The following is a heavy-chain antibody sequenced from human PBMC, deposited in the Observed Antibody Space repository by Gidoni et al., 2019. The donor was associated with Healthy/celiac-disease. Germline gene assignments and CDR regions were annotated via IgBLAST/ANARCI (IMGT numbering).Heavy chain of an antibody. CDR1: GYTFTGYY. V-gene: IGHV1-2*02. CDR2: INPTSGGT. D-gene: IGHD2-2*01. J-gene: IGHJ4*02. Sequence: QVQLVQSGAEVKKPGDAVTVSCKASGYTFTGYYIHWVRQAPGQGLQWMGWINPTSGGTNDAQKFQGRVTMTRDTSISTAYMELSRLRSDDTAVYYCASISRSVDYWGQGTLVTVSS. CDR3: ASISRSVDY.